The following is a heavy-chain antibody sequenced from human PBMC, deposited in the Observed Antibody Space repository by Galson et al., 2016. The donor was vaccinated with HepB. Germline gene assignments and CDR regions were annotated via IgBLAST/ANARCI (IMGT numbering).Heavy chain of an antibody. CDR3: AASPNSHYSHMES. Sequence: SVKVSCKASGFIFTSSAMQWVRQARGQRLEWIGRIVVGSGKTNYAQKFQERVTITRDMSTTTASLELTSLRSEDTAVYYCAASPNSHYSHMESWGQGTLVTVCS. D-gene: IGHD2-21*01. J-gene: IGHJ5*02. CDR1: GFIFTSSA. CDR2: IVVGSGKT. V-gene: IGHV1-58*02.